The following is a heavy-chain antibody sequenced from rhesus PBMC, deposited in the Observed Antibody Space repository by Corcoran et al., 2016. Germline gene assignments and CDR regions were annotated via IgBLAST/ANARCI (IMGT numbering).Heavy chain of an antibody. CDR2: ISYSGST. Sequence: QVQLQESGPGLVKPSETLSLTCAVSGGSIRSSYYYWRWIRQAPGKGLEWIGYISYSGSTSYNPSLKSRVTISRDTSKNQFSLKLRSVTAADTAVYYCARDRGYSAIWGQGVLVTVSS. D-gene: IGHD5-30*01. CDR3: ARDRGYSAI. CDR1: GGSIRSSYYY. V-gene: IGHV4-122*02. J-gene: IGHJ4*01.